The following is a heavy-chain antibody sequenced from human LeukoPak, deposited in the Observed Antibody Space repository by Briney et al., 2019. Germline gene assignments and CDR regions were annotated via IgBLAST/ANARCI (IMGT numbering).Heavy chain of an antibody. CDR3: TTGPFDYYGSASYLANGMDV. CDR2: IKSKTDGGTT. Sequence: GGSLRLSCAASGFTFSNAWMCWVRQAPGKGLEWVGRIKSKTDGGTTDYTAPVKGRFTISRGDSKNTLYLQMNSLKTEDTAVYYCTTGPFDYYGSASYLANGMDVWGQGTTVTVSS. D-gene: IGHD3-10*01. CDR1: GFTFSNAW. J-gene: IGHJ6*02. V-gene: IGHV3-15*01.